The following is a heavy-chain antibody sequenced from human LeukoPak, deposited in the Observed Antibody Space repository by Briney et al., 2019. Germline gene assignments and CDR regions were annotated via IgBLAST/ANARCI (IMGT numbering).Heavy chain of an antibody. D-gene: IGHD6-6*01. CDR2: IKQDGSEK. CDR3: ARPHGSMLSIAARLGRVDY. V-gene: IGHV3-7*01. J-gene: IGHJ4*02. CDR1: GFTFSSYW. Sequence: GGSLRLSCAASGFTFSSYWMSWVRQAPGKGLEWVANIKQDGSEKYYVDSVKGRFTISRDNSKNTLYLQMNSLRAEDTAVYYCARPHGSMLSIAARLGRVDYWGQGTLVTVSS.